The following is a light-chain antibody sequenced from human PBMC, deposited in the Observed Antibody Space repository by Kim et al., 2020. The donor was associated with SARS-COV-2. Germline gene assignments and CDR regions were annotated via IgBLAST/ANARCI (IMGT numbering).Light chain of an antibody. CDR2: ETS. J-gene: IGKJ1*01. V-gene: IGKV1-39*01. CDR3: QQTSSTLES. Sequence: DIQMTQSPSSLSAAVGDRVTITCRASLYISTFLNWFQQKPGKAPKRLIYETSTLQRGVPSRFRGSGSGTEFTLTINGLQTEDSATYYCQQTSSTLESFGQGTKVDIK. CDR1: LYISTF.